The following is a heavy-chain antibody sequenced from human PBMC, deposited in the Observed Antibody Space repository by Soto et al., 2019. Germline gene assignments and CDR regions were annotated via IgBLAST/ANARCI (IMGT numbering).Heavy chain of an antibody. CDR2: IIPIFGTA. CDR3: ATTRARVFDY. CDR1: GGTFSSYA. V-gene: IGHV1-69*06. D-gene: IGHD1-1*01. J-gene: IGHJ4*02. Sequence: ASVKVSCKASGGTFSSYAISWVRQAPGQGLEWMGGIIPIFGTANYAQKFQGRVTITADKSTSTAYMELSSLRSGDTAVYYCATTRARVFDYWGKGTLVTVSS.